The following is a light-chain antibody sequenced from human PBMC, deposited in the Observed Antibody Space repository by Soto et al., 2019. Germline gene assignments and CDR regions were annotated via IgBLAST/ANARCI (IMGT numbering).Light chain of an antibody. J-gene: IGLJ3*02. CDR1: SSDIGAGYD. Sequence: QSVLTQTPSVSGAPGQRVTISCTGSSSDIGAGYDVHWYQQLPGTAPKLLIYGNNNRPSGVPDRFSGSKSGTSASLAITGLQAEDEGDYYCQSYDGSLRVFGGGTKVTVL. CDR2: GNN. CDR3: QSYDGSLRV. V-gene: IGLV1-40*01.